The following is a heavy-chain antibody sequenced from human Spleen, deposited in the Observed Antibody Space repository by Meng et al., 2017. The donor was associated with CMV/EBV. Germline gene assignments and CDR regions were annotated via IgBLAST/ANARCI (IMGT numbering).Heavy chain of an antibody. D-gene: IGHD4-11*01. J-gene: IGHJ4*02. CDR2: ITSGSSTT. CDR1: GFNFSNYN. V-gene: IGHV3-48*04. CDR3: ARAYSMTTVPNFDY. Sequence: GESLKISCAASGFNFSNYNMHWVRQAPGKGPEWISYITSGSSTTYYADSVKGRFTISRDNARNSLYLQMNILRAEDTAVYYCARAYSMTTVPNFDYWGQGTLVTSPQ.